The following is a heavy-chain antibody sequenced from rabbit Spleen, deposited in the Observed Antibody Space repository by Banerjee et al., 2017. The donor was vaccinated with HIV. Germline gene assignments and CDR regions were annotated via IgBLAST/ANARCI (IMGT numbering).Heavy chain of an antibody. Sequence: QSLEESGGDLVKPGASLTLSCTASGVSFSANSYMCWVRQAPGKGLEWIACIDVGSSGFTYSATWAKGRFTCSKASSTTVTLQMTSLTVADTATYFCARDTGSSFSSYGMDLWGPGTLVTVS. CDR1: GVSFSANSY. CDR2: IDVGSSGFT. CDR3: ARDTGSSFSSYGMDL. J-gene: IGHJ6*01. D-gene: IGHD8-1*01. V-gene: IGHV1S40*01.